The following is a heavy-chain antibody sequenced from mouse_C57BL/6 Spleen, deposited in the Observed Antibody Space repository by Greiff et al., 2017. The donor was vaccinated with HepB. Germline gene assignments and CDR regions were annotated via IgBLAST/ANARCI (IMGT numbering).Heavy chain of an antibody. CDR2: IDPEDGDT. Sequence: VQLQQSGAELVRPGASVQLSCTASGFNIKDYYMHWVKQRPEQGLEWIGRIDPEDGDTEYAPKFQGKGTMTADTSSNTAYLQLSRLTSEDTAVYYWTLYYYGSSTAGFAYWGQGTLVTVSA. D-gene: IGHD1-1*01. J-gene: IGHJ3*01. V-gene: IGHV14-1*01. CDR1: GFNIKDYY. CDR3: TLYYYGSSTAGFAY.